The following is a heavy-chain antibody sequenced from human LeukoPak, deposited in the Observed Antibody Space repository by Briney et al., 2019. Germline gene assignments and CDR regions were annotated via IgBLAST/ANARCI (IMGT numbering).Heavy chain of an antibody. CDR2: ISYDGSNK. CDR1: GYTFSSYG. V-gene: IGHV3-30*18. CDR3: AKEFDDYYGSGSHPFDY. Sequence: TGRSLRLSCAASGYTFSSYGMHWVRQAPGKGLEWVAVISYDGSNKYYADSVKGRFTIPRDNSKNTLYLQMNSLRAEDTAVYYCAKEFDDYYGSGSHPFDYWGQGTLVTVSS. D-gene: IGHD3-10*01. J-gene: IGHJ4*02.